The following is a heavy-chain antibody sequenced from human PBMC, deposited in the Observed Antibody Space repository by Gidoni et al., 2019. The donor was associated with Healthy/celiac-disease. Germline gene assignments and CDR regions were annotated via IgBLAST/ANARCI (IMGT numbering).Heavy chain of an antibody. D-gene: IGHD2-2*02. CDR2: IIPICGTA. CDR3: ARGYCSSTSCYNYYYYMDV. V-gene: IGHV1-69*01. J-gene: IGHJ6*03. Sequence: QVQLVQSGAEVKTPGSSVKVSCKASEGTFSSYAISWVRQAPGQGPEWMGGIIPICGTANYAQKFQGRVRITADESTSTAYMELSSLRSEDTAVYYCARGYCSSTSCYNYYYYMDVWGKGTTVTVSS. CDR1: EGTFSSYA.